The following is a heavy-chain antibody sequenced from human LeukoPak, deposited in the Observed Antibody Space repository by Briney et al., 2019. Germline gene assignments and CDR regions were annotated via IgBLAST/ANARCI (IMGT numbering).Heavy chain of an antibody. Sequence: GGALRLSCAACGFTFSSDSMNWVGQAQGKGVEWVSYISSSSSDIYYADSVKGGVTISRDNAKNSLYLQMNRLRAEDTAVYYCASVAPVDTAMADAFDIWGQGTMVTVSS. D-gene: IGHD5-18*01. V-gene: IGHV3-21*05. CDR3: ASVAPVDTAMADAFDI. CDR2: ISSSSSDI. J-gene: IGHJ3*02. CDR1: GFTFSSDS.